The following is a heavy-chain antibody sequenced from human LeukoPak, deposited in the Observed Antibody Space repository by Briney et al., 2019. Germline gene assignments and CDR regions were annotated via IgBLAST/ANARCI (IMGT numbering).Heavy chain of an antibody. D-gene: IGHD3-10*01. CDR2: IYHSGST. Sequence: SQTLSLTCAVSGGSISSGGYSWSWPRQPPGTGLEWIAYIYHSGSTYYNPSLKSRVTISVDRSKNQFSLKLSSVTAADTAVYYCARGVSPSSYYYGSGSLVWFDRWGQGTLVTVA. CDR1: GGSISSGGYS. V-gene: IGHV4-30-2*01. J-gene: IGHJ5*02. CDR3: ARGVSPSSYYYGSGSLVWFDR.